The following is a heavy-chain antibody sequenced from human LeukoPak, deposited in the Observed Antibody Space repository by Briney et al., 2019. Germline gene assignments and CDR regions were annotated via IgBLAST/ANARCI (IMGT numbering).Heavy chain of an antibody. CDR1: GDSISKSSYY. Sequence: SETLSLTCTVSGDSISKSSYYWGFIRQPPGKGLEWIGNIYYSGTTYYSPSLSSRVTFSVDTSKNQFSLKLNSMTAADTAVYYCATTYCGGDCYPAWWGQGTLVTVSS. CDR3: ATTYCGGDCYPAW. V-gene: IGHV4-39*01. CDR2: IYYSGTT. J-gene: IGHJ4*02. D-gene: IGHD2-21*02.